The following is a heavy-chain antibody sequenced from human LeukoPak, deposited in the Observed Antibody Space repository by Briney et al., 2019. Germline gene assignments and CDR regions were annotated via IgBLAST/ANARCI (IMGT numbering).Heavy chain of an antibody. V-gene: IGHV3-30*02. D-gene: IGHD5-18*01. J-gene: IGHJ4*02. Sequence: GGSLRLSCAASGFTYSSYGMHWARQAPGKGLEWVAFLWYNRGNKSYADSVKGLFTIYRENSKNTLYLQMNSLRAEDTAVYYCAKGFGYSYGGPFDYWGQGTLVTVSS. CDR3: AKGFGYSYGGPFDY. CDR1: GFTYSSYG. CDR2: LWYNRGNK.